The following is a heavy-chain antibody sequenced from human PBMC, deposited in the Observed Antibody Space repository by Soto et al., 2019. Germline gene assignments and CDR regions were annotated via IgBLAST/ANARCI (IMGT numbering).Heavy chain of an antibody. D-gene: IGHD6-19*01. CDR3: ARDRGSSGWYGEFDY. CDR1: GGSISGYY. Sequence: PSETLSLTCTVSGGSISGYYWSWIRQPPGKGLEWIGYIYYSGSTNYNPSLKSRVTISVDTSKNQFSLKLSSVTAADTAVYYCARDRGSSGWYGEFDYWGQGTLVTVSS. V-gene: IGHV4-59*01. J-gene: IGHJ4*02. CDR2: IYYSGST.